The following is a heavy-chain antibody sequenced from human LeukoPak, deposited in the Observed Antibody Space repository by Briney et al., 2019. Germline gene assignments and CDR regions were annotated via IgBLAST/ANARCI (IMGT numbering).Heavy chain of an antibody. V-gene: IGHV5-10-1*01. CDR2: IDPSDSYT. D-gene: IGHD6-13*01. J-gene: IGHJ4*02. Sequence: PGESLKISCKGSGYSFTTYWISWVRQMPGKGLEWMGRIDPSDSYTNYSPSFQGHVTISADKSFSTACLQWTSLKASDTAMYYCARHAKAYGSSCDYWGQGTLVTVSS. CDR1: GYSFTTYW. CDR3: ARHAKAYGSSCDY.